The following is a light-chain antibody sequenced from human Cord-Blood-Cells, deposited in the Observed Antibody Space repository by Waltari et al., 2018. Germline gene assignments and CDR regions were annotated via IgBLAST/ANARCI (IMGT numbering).Light chain of an antibody. CDR2: GAS. CDR3: QQYNNWPAIT. J-gene: IGKJ5*01. V-gene: IGKV3D-15*01. CDR1: QRGSSN. Sequence: EIVMTQYPATLSVSPGERATLSCRASQRGSSNLAWYQQKPGQAPRLLIAGASTRATGIPARFSCSGSGTEFTITISSLESEDFAVYYCQQYNNWPAITLGQGTRLESK.